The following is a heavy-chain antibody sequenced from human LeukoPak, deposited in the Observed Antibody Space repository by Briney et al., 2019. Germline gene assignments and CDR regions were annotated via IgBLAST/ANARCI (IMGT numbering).Heavy chain of an antibody. J-gene: IGHJ2*01. V-gene: IGHV4-30-4*01. CDR2: IYYSGSA. CDR1: GGSISSGDYF. Sequence: SETLSLTCNVSGGSISSGDYFWSWIRQPPGKGLEWIGYIYYSGSAYYSPSPRSRFTISVDTSENQFSLKLSSVTATDTAVYYCARAEVTAGTEYFDLWGRGTLVTVSS. D-gene: IGHD6-19*01. CDR3: ARAEVTAGTEYFDL.